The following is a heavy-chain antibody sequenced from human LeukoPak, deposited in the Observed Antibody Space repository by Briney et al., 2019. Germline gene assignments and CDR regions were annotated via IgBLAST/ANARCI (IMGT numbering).Heavy chain of an antibody. D-gene: IGHD1-26*01. CDR2: ISDSGSA. CDR1: GSSMSSDYY. CDR3: ARGGSGSYGY. V-gene: IGHV4-38-2*02. J-gene: IGHJ4*02. Sequence: PSETLSLTCTVSGSSMSSDYYWGWIRQPPGKGLEWIGSISDSGSAYYNPSLKSRVVISDDPSKNQFSLKLSSVTAADTAVYDCARGGSGSYGYWGQGTLVTVSS.